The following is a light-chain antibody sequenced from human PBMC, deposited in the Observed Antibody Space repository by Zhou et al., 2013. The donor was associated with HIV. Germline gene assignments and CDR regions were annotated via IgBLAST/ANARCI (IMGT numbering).Light chain of an antibody. J-gene: IGKJ2*02. CDR1: QSISSW. V-gene: IGKV1-5*03. CDR3: QQSYSTLPCT. CDR2: RAS. Sequence: DIQMTQSPSTLSASIGDRVTITCRASQSISSWLAWYQQKPGKAPKLLIYRASNLESGVPSRFSGSGSGTDFTLTISSLQPEDFATYYCQQSYSTLPCTFGQGTKVEIK.